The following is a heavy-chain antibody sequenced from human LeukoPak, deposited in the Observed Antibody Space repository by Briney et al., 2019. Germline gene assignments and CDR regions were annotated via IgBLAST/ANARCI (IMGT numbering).Heavy chain of an antibody. Sequence: ASVKVSCKVSGYTLTELSMHWVRQAPGKGLEWMGGFDPEDGETIYAQKFQGRVTMTEDTSTDTAYMELRSLRSDDTAVYYCASVSVEQWLSGHYWGQGTLVTVSS. J-gene: IGHJ4*02. D-gene: IGHD6-19*01. V-gene: IGHV1-24*01. CDR1: GYTLTELS. CDR3: ASVSVEQWLSGHY. CDR2: FDPEDGET.